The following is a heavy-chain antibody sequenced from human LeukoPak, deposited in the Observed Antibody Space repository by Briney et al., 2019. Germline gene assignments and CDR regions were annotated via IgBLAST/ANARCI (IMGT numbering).Heavy chain of an antibody. CDR1: GGSISSGDYY. CDR2: IYYSGST. J-gene: IGHJ3*01. D-gene: IGHD2-21*01. Sequence: PSETLSLTCTVSGGSISSGDYYWCWIRPPPGKGLEWIGYIYYSGSTYYNPSLKSRVTISVDTSKNQFSLKLSSVTGADTAVYYSARELVVIATKYAPTLWGQGTMVTVSS. V-gene: IGHV4-30-4*08. CDR3: ARELVVIATKYAPTL.